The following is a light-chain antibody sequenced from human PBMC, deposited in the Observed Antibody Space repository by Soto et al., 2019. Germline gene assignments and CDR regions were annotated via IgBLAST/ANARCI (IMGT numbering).Light chain of an antibody. CDR3: LQYNNWPPLT. J-gene: IGKJ5*01. V-gene: IGKV3-15*01. CDR1: QTVKTN. Sequence: DIVMRQSPATLSLSPGEGATLSCRASQTVKTNLDWYQHKPGQAPRLLIYGASTRATGVPDRFSGSGSGTEFTLTISSLQPEDFAVYYCLQYNNWPPLTFGQGTRLEIK. CDR2: GAS.